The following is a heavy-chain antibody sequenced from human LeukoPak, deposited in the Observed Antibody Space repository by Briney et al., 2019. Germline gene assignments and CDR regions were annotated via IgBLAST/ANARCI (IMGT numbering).Heavy chain of an antibody. V-gene: IGHV3-23*01. J-gene: IGHJ4*02. Sequence: GGSLRLSCAASGFSFSNYAMNWVRQSPGKGLEWVSSLGDNDGRTFYADSVEGRFTISRDNAKNSLYLQMNSLRAEDTAVYYCARGDYGGDYFDYWGQGTLVTVSS. CDR3: ARGDYGGDYFDY. CDR2: LGDNDGRT. CDR1: GFSFSNYA. D-gene: IGHD4-23*01.